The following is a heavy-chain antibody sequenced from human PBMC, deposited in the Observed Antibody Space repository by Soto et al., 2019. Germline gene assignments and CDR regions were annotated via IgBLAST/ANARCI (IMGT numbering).Heavy chain of an antibody. J-gene: IGHJ2*01. V-gene: IGHV4-30-4*01. Sequence: QVQLQESGPGLVKPSQTLSLTCTVSGGSISGGVYYWSWIRQPPGKGLEWIGYIFDSGSTYYNPSLKIRVTISVDTSKNQFSRRLSSVTAAYTAVYYCARESIPLTTGWYFDLWGRGTLVTVSS. CDR1: GGSISGGVYY. D-gene: IGHD4-17*01. CDR3: ARESIPLTTGWYFDL. CDR2: IFDSGST.